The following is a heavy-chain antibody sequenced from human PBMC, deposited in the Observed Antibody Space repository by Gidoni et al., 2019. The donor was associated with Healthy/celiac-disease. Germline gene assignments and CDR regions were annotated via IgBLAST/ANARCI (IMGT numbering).Heavy chain of an antibody. CDR1: GFIFSSYA. J-gene: IGHJ4*02. V-gene: IGHV3-30-3*01. CDR2: TSYDGSNK. D-gene: IGHD6-13*01. CDR3: ARDFTSSSWYLGYFDY. Sequence: QVQLVESGGGVVQPGRSLRLPCAASGFIFSSYAMHWVRQAPGKGLEWVAVTSYDGSNKYYADSVKGRFTISRDNSKNTLYLQMNSLTAKDTAVYYCARDFTSSSWYLGYFDYWGQGTLVTVSS.